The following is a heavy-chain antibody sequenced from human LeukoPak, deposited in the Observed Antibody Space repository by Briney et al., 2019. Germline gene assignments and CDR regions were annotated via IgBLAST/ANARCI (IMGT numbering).Heavy chain of an antibody. D-gene: IGHD3-9*01. Sequence: GGSLRLSCAASGFTFSGSAMHWVRQASGKGLEWVGRIRSKANSYATAYAASVKGRFTISRDDSKNTACLQMNSLKTEDTAVYYCARSTYYDILTGPWGQGTLVTVSS. CDR2: IRSKANSYAT. CDR1: GFTFSGSA. V-gene: IGHV3-73*01. CDR3: ARSTYYDILTGP. J-gene: IGHJ4*02.